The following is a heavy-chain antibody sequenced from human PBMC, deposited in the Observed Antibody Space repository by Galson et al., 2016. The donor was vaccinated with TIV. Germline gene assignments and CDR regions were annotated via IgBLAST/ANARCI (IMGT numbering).Heavy chain of an antibody. Sequence: SVKVSCKASGYTFTNYGISWVRQAPGQGLEWMGWISGYDTNTEYVQKLQDRVTMTKDTSTSTAYMELRSLRYDDTAVYYCARDAPYSSSWSIDYWGEGSLVTVSS. CDR1: GYTFTNYG. CDR3: ARDAPYSSSWSIDY. J-gene: IGHJ4*02. CDR2: ISGYDTNT. D-gene: IGHD6-13*01. V-gene: IGHV1-18*04.